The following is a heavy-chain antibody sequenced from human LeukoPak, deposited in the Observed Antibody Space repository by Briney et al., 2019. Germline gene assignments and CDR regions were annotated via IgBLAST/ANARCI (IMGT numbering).Heavy chain of an antibody. CDR2: INPNSGGT. CDR1: GYTFTGYY. D-gene: IGHD3-16*01. V-gene: IGHV1-2*02. CDR3: ARGSSLPVGGLGY. Sequence: ASVKVSCKASGYTFTGYYMHWVRQAPGQGLEWMGWINPNSGGTNYAQKFQGRVTMTRDTSIGTAYMELSRLGSDDTAVYYCARGSSLPVGGLGYWGQGTLVTVSS. J-gene: IGHJ4*02.